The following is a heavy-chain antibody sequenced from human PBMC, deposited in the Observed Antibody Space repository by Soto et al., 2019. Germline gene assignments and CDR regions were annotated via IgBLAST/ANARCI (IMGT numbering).Heavy chain of an antibody. V-gene: IGHV1-2*02. J-gene: IGHJ4*02. CDR2: IGPESGAT. CDR3: GRGRSGQIVVFY. Sequence: SCKASGYTFTGHAIHWVRQAPEQGPEWMGEIGPESGATRYAQKFQGRVSMTRDMSITTVYMELNNLSPDDTAGYYCGRGRSGQIVVFYWDRGTPVTDS. CDR1: GYTFTGHA. D-gene: IGHD3-22*01.